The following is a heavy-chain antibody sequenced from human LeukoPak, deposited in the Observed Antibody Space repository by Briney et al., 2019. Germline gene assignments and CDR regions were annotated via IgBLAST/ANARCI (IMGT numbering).Heavy chain of an antibody. CDR2: ISGSGGST. V-gene: IGHV3-23*01. J-gene: IGHJ4*02. Sequence: GGSLRLSCAASGFTFSSYAMSWVRQAPGKGLEWVSAISGSGGSTYYADSVKGRFTISRDNSKNTLYLQMNSLRAEDTAVYYCAKGGHSVIVVKIDYWGQGTLVTVSS. CDR1: GFTFSSYA. CDR3: AKGGHSVIVVKIDY. D-gene: IGHD3-22*01.